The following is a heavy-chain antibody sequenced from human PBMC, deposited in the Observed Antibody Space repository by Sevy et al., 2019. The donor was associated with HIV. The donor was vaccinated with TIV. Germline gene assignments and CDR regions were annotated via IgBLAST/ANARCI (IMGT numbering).Heavy chain of an antibody. D-gene: IGHD3-22*01. CDR2: ISYDGSNK. Sequence: GGSLRLSCAASGFTFSSYAMHWVRQAPGKGLEWVAVISYDGSNKYYADSVKGRFTISRDNSKNTLYLQMNSLRAEDTAVYYCAKDKSYYYDSSGYQTPDYWGQGTLVTVSS. CDR3: AKDKSYYYDSSGYQTPDY. CDR1: GFTFSSYA. V-gene: IGHV3-30*04. J-gene: IGHJ4*02.